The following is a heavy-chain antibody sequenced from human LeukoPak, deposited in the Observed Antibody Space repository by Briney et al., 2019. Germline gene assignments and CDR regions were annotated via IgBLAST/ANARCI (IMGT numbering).Heavy chain of an antibody. Sequence: GGSLRLSCAASGFTFDDYAMHWVRQAPGKGLEWVSGISWNSGSIGYADSVKGRFTISRDNAKNSLYLQMNSLRAEDMALYYCEKGPASPKRYSSSWYPAGYFDYWGKETLVTVSS. CDR3: EKGPASPKRYSSSWYPAGYFDY. D-gene: IGHD6-13*01. CDR1: GFTFDDYA. V-gene: IGHV3-9*03. CDR2: ISWNSGSI. J-gene: IGHJ4*02.